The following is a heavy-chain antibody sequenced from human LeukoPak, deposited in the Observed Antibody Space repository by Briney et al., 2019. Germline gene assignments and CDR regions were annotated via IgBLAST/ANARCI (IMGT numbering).Heavy chain of an antibody. CDR1: GFTFDDYG. D-gene: IGHD3-22*01. CDR2: INWNGGST. Sequence: GGSLRLSCAASGFTFDDYGMSWVRQAPGKGLEWVSGINWNGGSTYYADSVKGRFTISRDNSKNTLYLQMNSLRAEDTAVYYCARDLQDSSGYYHDAFDIWGQGTMVTVSS. V-gene: IGHV3-20*04. CDR3: ARDLQDSSGYYHDAFDI. J-gene: IGHJ3*02.